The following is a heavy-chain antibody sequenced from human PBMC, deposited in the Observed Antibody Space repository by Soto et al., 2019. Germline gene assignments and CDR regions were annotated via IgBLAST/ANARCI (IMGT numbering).Heavy chain of an antibody. J-gene: IGHJ6*02. V-gene: IGHV1-69*02. Sequence: QVQLVQSGAEVKKPGSSVKVSCKASGGTFSSYTISWVRQAPGQGLEWMGRIIPILGIANYGQKFQGRVTITADKSTSTAYMELSSLRSEDTAVYYCAVGRFGAHHYGMDVWGQGTTVTVSS. CDR3: AVGRFGAHHYGMDV. CDR2: IIPILGIA. D-gene: IGHD3-16*01. CDR1: GGTFSSYT.